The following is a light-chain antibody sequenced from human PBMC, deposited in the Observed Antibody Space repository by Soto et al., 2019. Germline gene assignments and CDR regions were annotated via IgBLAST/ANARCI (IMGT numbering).Light chain of an antibody. CDR1: QSISSW. J-gene: IGKJ4*01. CDR2: DAS. CDR3: QHFNNWPPELT. V-gene: IGKV1-5*01. Sequence: DIQMTQSPSTLSASVGDRVTITCRASQSISSWLAWYQQKPGKAPKLLIYDASSLESGVPSRFSGSGSGTEFTLTISSLQPDDFATYYCQHFNNWPPELTFGGGTKVDIK.